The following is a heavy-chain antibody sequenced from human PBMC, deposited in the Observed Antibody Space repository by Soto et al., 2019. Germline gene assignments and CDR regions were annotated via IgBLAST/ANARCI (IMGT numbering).Heavy chain of an antibody. D-gene: IGHD3-3*01. Sequence: GSSVKVSCKASGYTFTSYGISWVRQAPGQGLEWMGWISAYNGNTNYAQKLQGRVTMTTDTSTSTAYMELRSLRSDDTAVYYCARVPMYYDFWSGYYSYWGQGTLVTVSS. CDR2: ISAYNGNT. CDR3: ARVPMYYDFWSGYYSY. CDR1: GYTFTSYG. J-gene: IGHJ4*02. V-gene: IGHV1-18*01.